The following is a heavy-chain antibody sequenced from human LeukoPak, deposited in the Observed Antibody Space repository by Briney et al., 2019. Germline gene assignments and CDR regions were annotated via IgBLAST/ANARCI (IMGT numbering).Heavy chain of an antibody. CDR2: IYPGDSDT. Sequence: GESLKISCKGSGYSFTSYWIGWVRQMPGKGLEWRGIIYPGDSDTRYSPSFQGQVTISADKSISTAYLQWSSLKASDTAMYYCARPKTGSYGDLHFDYWGQGTLVTVSS. D-gene: IGHD5-18*01. V-gene: IGHV5-51*01. CDR1: GYSFTSYW. CDR3: ARPKTGSYGDLHFDY. J-gene: IGHJ4*02.